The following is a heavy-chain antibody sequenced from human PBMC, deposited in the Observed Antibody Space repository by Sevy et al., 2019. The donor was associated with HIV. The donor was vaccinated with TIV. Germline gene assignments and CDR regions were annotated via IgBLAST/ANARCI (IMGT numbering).Heavy chain of an antibody. CDR1: GGSISSYF. V-gene: IGHV4-59*01. CDR2: IYYTGIT. CDR3: ARDSAMIPRALVY. J-gene: IGHJ4*02. Sequence: SETLSLTCNVSGGSISSYFWSWFRQPPGKGLEWIGYIYYTGITEYSPSLKSRVSISMDTSKTRFSLRLNSVTAADTAVYYCARDSAMIPRALVYWGQGTLVTVSS. D-gene: IGHD3-22*01.